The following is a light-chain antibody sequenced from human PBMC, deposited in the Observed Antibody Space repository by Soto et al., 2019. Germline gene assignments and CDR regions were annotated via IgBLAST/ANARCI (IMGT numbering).Light chain of an antibody. CDR1: QNINDY. Sequence: DIQMTQSPSTLSASVGDRVTITCRASQNINDYLAWYQQKPGKSPKVLIYDASTLESGVPSRFSGSGSGTQFTLTISSLQPDDLATYFCQQYNSHRTFGQGTKVDIK. CDR3: QQYNSHRT. V-gene: IGKV1-5*01. J-gene: IGKJ1*01. CDR2: DAS.